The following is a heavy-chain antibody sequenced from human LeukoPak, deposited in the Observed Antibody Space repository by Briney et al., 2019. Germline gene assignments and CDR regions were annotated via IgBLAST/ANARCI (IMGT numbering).Heavy chain of an antibody. CDR3: ATYCGGDCAPGGY. CDR2: INPKSGDT. Sequence: ASVKVSCRAFGYTFTDHYVHWVRQAPGQGLEWVGWINPKSGDTKYVQKLQGRLTMTRDTSLRTAYMELTRLRPDDTAVFYCATYCGGDCAPGGYWGQGTLVTVS. J-gene: IGHJ4*02. D-gene: IGHD2-21*01. V-gene: IGHV1-2*02. CDR1: GYTFTDHY.